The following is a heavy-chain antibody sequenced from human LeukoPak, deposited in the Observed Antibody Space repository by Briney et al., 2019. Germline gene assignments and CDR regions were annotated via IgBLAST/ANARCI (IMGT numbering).Heavy chain of an antibody. Sequence: SETLSLTFTVSGGSISSHYWSWIRQPPGKGLEWIGYIYYSGSTNYNPSLKSRVTISVDTSKNQFSLKLSSVTAADTAVYYCAREAVTTVVTPYYYYYMDVWGKGTTVTVSS. CDR1: GGSISSHY. CDR2: IYYSGST. J-gene: IGHJ6*03. CDR3: AREAVTTVVTPYYYYYMDV. D-gene: IGHD4-23*01. V-gene: IGHV4-59*11.